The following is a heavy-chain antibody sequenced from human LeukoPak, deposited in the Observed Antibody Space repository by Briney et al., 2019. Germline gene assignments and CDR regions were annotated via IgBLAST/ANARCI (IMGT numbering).Heavy chain of an antibody. D-gene: IGHD3-16*01. Sequence: GGSLRLSCAASGFTFSSYDMHWVRQATGKGLEWVSAIGTAGDTYYPGSVKGRFTISRENAKNSLYLQMNSLRAEDTTVYYCARGSSIMAPDYWGQGTLVTVSS. CDR2: IGTAGDT. CDR1: GFTFSSYD. CDR3: ARGSSIMAPDY. V-gene: IGHV3-13*01. J-gene: IGHJ4*02.